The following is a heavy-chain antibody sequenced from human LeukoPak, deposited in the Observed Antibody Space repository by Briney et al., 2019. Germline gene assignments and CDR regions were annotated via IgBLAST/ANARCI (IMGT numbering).Heavy chain of an antibody. CDR1: GGSISNGDYY. V-gene: IGHV4-30-4*08. J-gene: IGHJ3*02. CDR3: ARRPIVGSTRDAFDI. Sequence: SQTLSLTCTVSGGSISNGDYYWSWIRQPPGKGLEWIGYIFYGGGTYYNPSLKSRVTTSVDTSKNQFSLKLRSVTAADTAVYYCARRPIVGSTRDAFDIWGQGTMLTVSS. CDR2: IFYGGGT. D-gene: IGHD1-26*01.